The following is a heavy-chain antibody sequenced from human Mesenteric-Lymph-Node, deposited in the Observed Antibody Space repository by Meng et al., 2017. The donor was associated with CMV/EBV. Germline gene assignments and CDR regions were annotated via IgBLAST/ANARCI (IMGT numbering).Heavy chain of an antibody. CDR3: ARMNYYDSSGYYFDY. Sequence: GYSISSGYSWSWIRQPPGKGLEWIGYVYHSGSTSYNPSLKSRVTISVDRPKNQFSLKLTSVNAADTAVYYCARMNYYDSSGYYFDYWGQGTLVTVSS. D-gene: IGHD3-22*01. J-gene: IGHJ4*02. CDR1: GYSISSGYS. CDR2: VYHSGST. V-gene: IGHV4-30-2*01.